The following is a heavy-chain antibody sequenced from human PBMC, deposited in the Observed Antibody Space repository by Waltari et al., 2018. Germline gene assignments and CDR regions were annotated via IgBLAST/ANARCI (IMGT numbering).Heavy chain of an antibody. CDR1: GFTFSRNN. D-gene: IGHD3-16*01. V-gene: IGHV3-30*02. CDR2: KQYDGSNK. CDR3: AKDMGLGRYSFDY. Sequence: QVQLVESGGGVVQPGGSLRLSCAASGFTFSRNNIHWVRQAPGKGLRLVAFKQYDGSNKYYADSVTGRFTISGDNSKSTQYLEMNSLRADETAVYYCAKDMGLGRYSFDYWGQGTLVTVSS. J-gene: IGHJ4*02.